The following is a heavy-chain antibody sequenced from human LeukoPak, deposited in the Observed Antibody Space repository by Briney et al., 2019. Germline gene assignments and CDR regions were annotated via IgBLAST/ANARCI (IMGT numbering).Heavy chain of an antibody. CDR1: GGSFSGYY. CDR3: ARGLNGYSSGWYYY. CDR2: INHSGGT. J-gene: IGHJ4*02. D-gene: IGHD6-19*01. V-gene: IGHV4-34*01. Sequence: PSETLSLTCAVYGGSFSGYYWSWIRQPPGKGLEWIGEINHSGGTNYNPSLKSRVTISVDTSKNQFSLKLSSVTAADTAVYYCARGLNGYSSGWYYYWGQGTLVTVSS.